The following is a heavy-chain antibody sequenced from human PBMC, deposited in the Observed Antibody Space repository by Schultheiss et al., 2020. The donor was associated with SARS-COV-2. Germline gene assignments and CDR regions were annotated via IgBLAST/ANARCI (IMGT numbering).Heavy chain of an antibody. CDR3: TRVGRGYNWNYVPPFDP. D-gene: IGHD1-7*01. V-gene: IGHV3-49*03. Sequence: GGSLRLSCTASGFTFGDYAMSWFRQAPGKGLEWVGFIRSKAYGGTTEYAASVKGRFTISRDDSKSIAYLQMNSLKTEDTAVYYCTRVGRGYNWNYVPPFDPWSQGTLVTVSS. J-gene: IGHJ5*02. CDR1: GFTFGDYA. CDR2: IRSKAYGGTT.